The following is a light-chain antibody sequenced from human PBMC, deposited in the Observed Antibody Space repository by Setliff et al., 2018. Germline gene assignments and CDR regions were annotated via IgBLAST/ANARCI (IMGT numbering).Light chain of an antibody. CDR1: SSDVGGYNY. V-gene: IGLV2-14*03. CDR3: SSYTNSNTYV. Sequence: QSALAQPAAVSGSPGQSIAISCAGSSSDVGGYNYVPWYQQHPGKAPKLIIYDVTGRPSGVSDRFSGSKSGNTASLTISGLQAEDEADYYCSSYTNSNTYVFGTGTKVTVL. CDR2: DVT. J-gene: IGLJ1*01.